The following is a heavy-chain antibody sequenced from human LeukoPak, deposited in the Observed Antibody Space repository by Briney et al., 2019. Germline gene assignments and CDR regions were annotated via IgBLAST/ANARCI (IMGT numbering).Heavy chain of an antibody. Sequence: GSLRLSCAASGFTFSGSAMHWVRQASGKGLEWVGRIRSKTNSYATSYAASVKGRFALSRDDSKNTAYLQMNSLKTEDTAVYYCARGGYSSGRGYFDYWGQGTLVTVSS. J-gene: IGHJ4*02. CDR2: IRSKTNSYAT. CDR3: ARGGYSSGRGYFDY. V-gene: IGHV3-73*01. D-gene: IGHD6-19*01. CDR1: GFTFSGSA.